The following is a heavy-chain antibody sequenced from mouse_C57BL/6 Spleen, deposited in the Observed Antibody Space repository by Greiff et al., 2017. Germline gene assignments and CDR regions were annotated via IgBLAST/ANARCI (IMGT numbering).Heavy chain of an antibody. V-gene: IGHV1-54*01. CDR2: INPGSGGT. J-gene: IGHJ2*02. CDR3: ARSRLLSSYFDY. CDR1: GYAFTNYL. Sequence: QVQLKQSGAELVRPGTSVKVSCTASGYAFTNYLIEWVKQRPGQGLEWIGVINPGSGGTNYNEKFKGNATLTADKYSSTAYMQLSSLTSEDSAVYFCARSRLLSSYFDYWGQGTSLTVSS. D-gene: IGHD1-2*01.